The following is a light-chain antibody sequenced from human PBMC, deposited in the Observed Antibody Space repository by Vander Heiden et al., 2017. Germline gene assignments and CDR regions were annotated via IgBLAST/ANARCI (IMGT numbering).Light chain of an antibody. CDR1: SSDVGGYNY. CDR3: SSYTSSSTVV. J-gene: IGLJ2*01. CDR2: EVS. V-gene: IGLV2-14*01. Sequence: QSALTQPASVSGSPGQSITIPCTGTSSDVGGYNYVSWYQQHPGKAPKLMIYEVSNRPAGVSHRFSGSKSGNTASPTISGLQAEDEADYYCSSYTSSSTVVFGGGTKLTVL.